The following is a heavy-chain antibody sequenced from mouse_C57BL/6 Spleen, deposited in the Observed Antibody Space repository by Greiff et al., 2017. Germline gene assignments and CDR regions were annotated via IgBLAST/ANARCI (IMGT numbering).Heavy chain of an antibody. J-gene: IGHJ4*01. V-gene: IGHV14-1*01. CDR2: IDPEDGDT. Sequence: VQLQQSGAELVRPGASVKLSCTASGFNIKDYYMHWVKQRPEQGLEWIGRIDPEDGDTEYAPKFQGKATMTADTSSNTAYLQLSSLTSEDTAVYYCTPYYSNSDYAMDYWGQGTSVTVSS. CDR3: TPYYSNSDYAMDY. CDR1: GFNIKDYY. D-gene: IGHD2-5*01.